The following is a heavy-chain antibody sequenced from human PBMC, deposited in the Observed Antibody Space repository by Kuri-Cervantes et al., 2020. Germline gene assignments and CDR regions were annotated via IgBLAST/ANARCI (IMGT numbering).Heavy chain of an antibody. Sequence: SETLSLTCAVYGGSLSPYYWSWVRQSPGKGLEWIGDINHSGRTDYNPSLKSRVTISVDTSKNQFSLKLSSVTAADTAVYYCARRPMVRGVIYYFDYWGQGTLVTVSS. CDR2: INHSGRT. CDR3: ARRPMVRGVIYYFDY. J-gene: IGHJ4*02. D-gene: IGHD3-10*01. CDR1: GGSLSPYY. V-gene: IGHV4-34*01.